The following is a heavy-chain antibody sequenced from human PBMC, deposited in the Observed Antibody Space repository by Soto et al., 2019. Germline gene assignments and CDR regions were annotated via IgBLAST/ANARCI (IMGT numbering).Heavy chain of an antibody. CDR3: ARLNRGTYDY. CDR1: GGSISAYY. CDR2: IFYTGST. V-gene: IGHV4-59*01. J-gene: IGHJ4*02. Sequence: SETLSLTCAVSGGSISAYYWSWIRQPPGKGLEWLGYIFYTGSTDYNPSLKGRVTISVDTSKNQFSLKLTSVTAADTAVYYCARLNRGTYDYWGQGVLVTVSS.